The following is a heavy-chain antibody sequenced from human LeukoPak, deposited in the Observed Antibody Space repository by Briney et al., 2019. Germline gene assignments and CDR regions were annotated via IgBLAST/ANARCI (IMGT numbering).Heavy chain of an antibody. CDR1: GFTFSSCA. V-gene: IGHV3-23*01. CDR2: VSVNGGTT. Sequence: PGGSLRLSCAASGFTFSSCALSWVRQAPGKGLEWVSTVSVNGGTTYYADSVKGRFTISRENAKNSVYLQTNSLRADDTAVYYCAATGRWGQGTLVAVSS. CDR3: AATGR. J-gene: IGHJ4*02.